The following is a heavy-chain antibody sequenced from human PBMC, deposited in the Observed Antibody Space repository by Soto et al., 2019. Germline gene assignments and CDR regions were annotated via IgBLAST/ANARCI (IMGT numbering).Heavy chain of an antibody. J-gene: IGHJ4*02. CDR3: AKDRRTLSSFDY. Sequence: PGGSLRLSCTASGFTFNNCGMSWVRQAPGKGLEWVSGISGNGYSTHYADSVKGRFTVSRDNSKNTLYLQMNSLRPEDTAVYYCAKDRRTLSSFDYWGQGTLVTVSS. CDR1: GFTFNNCG. D-gene: IGHD3-16*02. CDR2: ISGNGYST. V-gene: IGHV3-23*01.